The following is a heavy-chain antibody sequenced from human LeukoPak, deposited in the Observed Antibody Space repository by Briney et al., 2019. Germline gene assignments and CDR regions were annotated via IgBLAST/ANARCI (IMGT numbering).Heavy chain of an antibody. V-gene: IGHV4-38-2*02. Sequence: PSETLSLTCAVSGYSISSGYYWGWIRQPPGKGLEWIGSIYHSGSTYYNPSLKSRVTVSVDTSKNQFSLKLSSVIAADTAVYYCAREGVAVAGTPSGYWGQGTLVTVSS. D-gene: IGHD6-19*01. CDR2: IYHSGST. CDR1: GYSISSGYY. CDR3: AREGVAVAGTPSGY. J-gene: IGHJ4*02.